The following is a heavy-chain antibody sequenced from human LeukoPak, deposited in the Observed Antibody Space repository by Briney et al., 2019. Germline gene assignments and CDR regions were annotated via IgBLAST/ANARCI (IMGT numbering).Heavy chain of an antibody. Sequence: GGSLRLSCAASGFTFSSYEMNWVRQAPGKGLEWVSYISSSGSTIYYADSVRGRFTISRDNAKNSLYLQMNSLRAEDTAVYYCARGPYASGSYGRRGWVHYMDVWGKGTTVTVSS. J-gene: IGHJ6*03. CDR3: ARGPYASGSYGRRGWVHYMDV. V-gene: IGHV3-48*03. D-gene: IGHD3-10*01. CDR1: GFTFSSYE. CDR2: ISSSGSTI.